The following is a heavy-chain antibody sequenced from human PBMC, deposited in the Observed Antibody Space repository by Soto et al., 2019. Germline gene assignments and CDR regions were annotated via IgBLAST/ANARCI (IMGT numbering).Heavy chain of an antibody. J-gene: IGHJ5*02. CDR2: IDPRDSQT. V-gene: IGHV5-10-1*01. CDR1: GYTFTTFW. Sequence: PGESLKISCTGFGYTFTTFWISWVRQMPGKGLEWMGRIDPRDSQTNYSPSFQGHVTISVDKSISTAYLQWDGLKASDTAMYYCARLLCSTDTCDSWFDPWGQGTLVTVSS. CDR3: ARLLCSTDTCDSWFDP. D-gene: IGHD1-26*01.